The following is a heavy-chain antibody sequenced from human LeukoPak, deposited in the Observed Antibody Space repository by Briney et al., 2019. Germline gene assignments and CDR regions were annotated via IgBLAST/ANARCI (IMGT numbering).Heavy chain of an antibody. Sequence: SETLSLTCTVSGGSISSGSYYWSWIRQPAGKGLEWIGRIYTSGSTNYNPSLKSRVTISVDTFKNQFSLKLSSVTAADTAVYYCAREAYYYDSSAFDYWGQGTLVTVSS. CDR3: AREAYYYDSSAFDY. D-gene: IGHD3-22*01. J-gene: IGHJ4*02. CDR2: IYTSGST. V-gene: IGHV4-61*02. CDR1: GGSISSGSYY.